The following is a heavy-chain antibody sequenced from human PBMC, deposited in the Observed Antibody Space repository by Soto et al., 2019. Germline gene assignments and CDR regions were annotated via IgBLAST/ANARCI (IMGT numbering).Heavy chain of an antibody. CDR1: GFTVSGSY. Sequence: ESGGGLVQPGGSLRLSCAASGFTVSGSYMGWVRQAPGKGLDWVSSIYTDGRTYYSDSVRGRFAISTDNSKDTLYLQMNNLRADDTAIYYCARHVGFYWYFDLWGRGTLVTVSS. V-gene: IGHV3-66*04. D-gene: IGHD1-26*01. CDR3: ARHVGFYWYFDL. CDR2: IYTDGRT. J-gene: IGHJ2*01.